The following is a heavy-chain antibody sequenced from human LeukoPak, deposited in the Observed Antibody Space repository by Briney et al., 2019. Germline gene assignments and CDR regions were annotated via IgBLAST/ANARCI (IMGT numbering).Heavy chain of an antibody. D-gene: IGHD2-21*02. CDR1: GYTFTSYD. V-gene: IGHV1-8*03. J-gene: IGHJ3*02. CDR3: ARSKNYCGGDCYALDAFDI. CDR2: MNPNSGNT. Sequence: ASVKVSCKASGYTFTSYDINWVRQATGQGLEWMGWMNPNSGNTGYAQKFQGRVTITRNTSISTAYMELSSLRSEDTAVYYCARSKNYCGGDCYALDAFDIWGQGTMVIVSS.